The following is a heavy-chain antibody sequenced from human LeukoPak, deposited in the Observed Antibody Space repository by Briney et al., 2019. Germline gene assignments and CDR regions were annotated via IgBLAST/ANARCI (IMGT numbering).Heavy chain of an antibody. Sequence: PGGSLRLSCVASGFPFSSYWMTWVRQAPVKGLEWVANIKQDGSKKSYVDSVNGRFTISRDNAKNSLYLQMNSLRAEDTAIYYCTRVGYIDEGIDYWGQGTLVTVSS. CDR3: TRVGYIDEGIDY. CDR1: GFPFSSYW. V-gene: IGHV3-7*04. CDR2: IKQDGSKK. J-gene: IGHJ4*02. D-gene: IGHD5-24*01.